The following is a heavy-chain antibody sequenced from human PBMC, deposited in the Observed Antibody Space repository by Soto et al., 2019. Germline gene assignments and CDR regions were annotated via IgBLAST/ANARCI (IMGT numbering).Heavy chain of an antibody. CDR3: ATSSTFGTIKPPDY. J-gene: IGHJ4*02. D-gene: IGHD3-16*01. V-gene: IGHV1-24*01. CDR1: GYTLSDLS. CDR2: YVPEDGET. Sequence: ASVKVSCKVSGYTLSDLSMYWVRQAPGKGLEWMGGYVPEDGETVYAQNFQGRITMTEDAATDTANMELSSLRFDDTAIYYCATSSTFGTIKPPDYWGQGTLVTVSS.